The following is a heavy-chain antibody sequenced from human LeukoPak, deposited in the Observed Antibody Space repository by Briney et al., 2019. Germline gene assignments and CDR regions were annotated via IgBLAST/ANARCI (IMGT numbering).Heavy chain of an antibody. V-gene: IGHV4-38-2*02. CDR3: ARLVSGGYCTNGVCYSSYYYYMDV. D-gene: IGHD2-8*01. CDR1: GYSISSGYY. Sequence: PSETLSLTCTVSGYSISSGYYWGWIRQPPGKGLEWTGSIYHSGSTYYNPSLKSRVTISVDTSKNQFSLKLSSVTAADTAVYYCARLVSGGYCTNGVCYSSYYYYMDVWGKGTTVTVSS. J-gene: IGHJ6*03. CDR2: IYHSGST.